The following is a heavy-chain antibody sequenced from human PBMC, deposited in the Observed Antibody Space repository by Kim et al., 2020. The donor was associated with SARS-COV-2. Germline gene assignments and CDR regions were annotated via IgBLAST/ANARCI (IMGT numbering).Heavy chain of an antibody. D-gene: IGHD3-22*01. V-gene: IGHV3-13*04. CDR1: GFTFSSYD. CDR3: ARGRHYYDSSGYIDP. Sequence: GGSLRLSCAASGFTFSSYDMHWVRQATGKGLEWVSAIGTAGDTYYPGSVKGRFTISRENAKNSLYLQMNSLRAGDTAVYYCARGRHYYDSSGYIDPWGQGTLVTVSS. J-gene: IGHJ5*02. CDR2: IGTAGDT.